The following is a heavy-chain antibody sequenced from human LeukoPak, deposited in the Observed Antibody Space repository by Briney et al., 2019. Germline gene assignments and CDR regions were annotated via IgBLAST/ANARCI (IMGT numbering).Heavy chain of an antibody. D-gene: IGHD3-22*01. CDR3: AKDSSYYYDSGGDWFDP. Sequence: GGSLRLSCTASGFTFSSHEMNWVRQAPGKGLEWVLYISSSGNTIYYADSVKGRFTISRDNSKNTLYLQMNSLRAEDTAVYYCAKDSSYYYDSGGDWFDPWGQGTLVTVSS. CDR1: GFTFSSHE. V-gene: IGHV3-48*03. CDR2: ISSSGNTI. J-gene: IGHJ5*02.